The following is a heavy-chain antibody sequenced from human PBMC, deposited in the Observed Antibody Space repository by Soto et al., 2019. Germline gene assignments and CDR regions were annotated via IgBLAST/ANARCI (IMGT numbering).Heavy chain of an antibody. J-gene: IGHJ4*02. CDR1: GGSISSYY. D-gene: IGHD6-13*01. CDR3: ARYSRSWYAIDY. CDR2: IYYSGST. Sequence: SETLSLTCTVSGGSISSYYWSWIRQPPGKGLEWIGYIYYSGSTNYNPSLKSRVTISVDTSKNQFSLKLSSVTAADTAVYYCARYSRSWYAIDYWGQGTLVTISS. V-gene: IGHV4-59*01.